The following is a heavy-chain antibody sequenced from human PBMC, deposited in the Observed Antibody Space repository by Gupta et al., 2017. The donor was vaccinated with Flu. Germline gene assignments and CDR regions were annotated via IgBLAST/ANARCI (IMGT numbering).Heavy chain of an antibody. CDR1: GFTFSSYA. CDR2: ISGSGGST. CDR3: AKADYDILTGYPYYFDY. D-gene: IGHD3-9*01. V-gene: IGHV3-23*01. J-gene: IGHJ4*02. Sequence: EVQLLESGGGLVQPGGSLRLSCAASGFTFSSYAMSWVRQAPGKGLEWVSAISGSGGSTYYADSVKGRFTISRDNSKNTLYLQMNSLRAEDTAVYYCAKADYDILTGYPYYFDYWGQGTLVTVSS.